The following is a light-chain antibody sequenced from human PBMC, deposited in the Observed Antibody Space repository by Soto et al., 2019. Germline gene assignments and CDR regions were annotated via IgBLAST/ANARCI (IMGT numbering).Light chain of an antibody. CDR2: DAS. J-gene: IGKJ1*01. Sequence: DIQMTQSPSTLSASVGARVTITCRASQSISSRLAWYQQKTGKAPKLLIYDASSLESGVPARFSGSGSGKEVALTISRLQRDDFATYFCQQYNSYSWGFGQGTKVEIK. CDR3: QQYNSYSWG. CDR1: QSISSR. V-gene: IGKV1-5*01.